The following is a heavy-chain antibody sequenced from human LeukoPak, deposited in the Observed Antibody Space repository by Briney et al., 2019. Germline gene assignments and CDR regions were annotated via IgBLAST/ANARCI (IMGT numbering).Heavy chain of an antibody. V-gene: IGHV3-74*01. Sequence: GGSLRLSCAASGFTFSSYWMHWVRQTPGKGLVCVSRINSAGSSTDYADSVRGRFTISRDNAKNTLYLQMNSLRAEDMAVYYCVRGSNDWIGMDVWGQGTTVTVSS. D-gene: IGHD3-9*01. CDR1: GFTFSSYW. CDR3: VRGSNDWIGMDV. J-gene: IGHJ6*02. CDR2: INSAGSST.